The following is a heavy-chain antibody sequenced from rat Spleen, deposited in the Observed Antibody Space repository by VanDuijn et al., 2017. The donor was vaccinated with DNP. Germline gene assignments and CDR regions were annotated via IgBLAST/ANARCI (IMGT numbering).Heavy chain of an antibody. J-gene: IGHJ4*01. Sequence: EVQLVESGGRLVQPGKSLRISCVVSGFIFGDYAMAWVRRSPERGLEWVSMIVYDGSSTYYRDSVKGRFTISRDNAKSTLYLQMDSLRSEDTATYFCARHDHYGNYHFYAMDAWGQGTSVTVSS. D-gene: IGHD1-12*03. CDR1: GFIFGDYA. CDR2: IVYDGSST. V-gene: IGHV5-17*01. CDR3: ARHDHYGNYHFYAMDA.